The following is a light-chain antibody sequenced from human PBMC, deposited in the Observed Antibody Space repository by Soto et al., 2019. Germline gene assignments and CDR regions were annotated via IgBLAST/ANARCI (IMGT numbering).Light chain of an antibody. CDR2: WAS. CDR1: QSLLYSSNNMNY. Sequence: DIVMTQSPDSLAVSLGERATINCKSSQSLLYSSNNMNYLAWYQQKPGQPPKLLIFWASTRESGVPDRFSGSGSGTDFTLTITSLQAEDVAVYYYQQYYSTPMYTFGQGTKLEIK. J-gene: IGKJ2*01. CDR3: QQYYSTPMYT. V-gene: IGKV4-1*01.